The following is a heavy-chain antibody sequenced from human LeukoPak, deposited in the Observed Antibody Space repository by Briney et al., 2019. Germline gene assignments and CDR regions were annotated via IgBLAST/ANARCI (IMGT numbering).Heavy chain of an antibody. CDR2: IIPIFGTA. D-gene: IGHD3-9*01. CDR1: GGTFISYA. V-gene: IGHV1-69*13. CDR3: ARGAAYCDILSGPVPFYVMDV. J-gene: IGHJ6*02. Sequence: GASVKVSCKASGGTFISYAISWVRQAPGQGLEWMGGIIPIFGTANYAQKFQGRVTITADEPTSTAYMELSSLRSEDTAVYYCARGAAYCDILSGPVPFYVMDVWGQGTTVTVSS.